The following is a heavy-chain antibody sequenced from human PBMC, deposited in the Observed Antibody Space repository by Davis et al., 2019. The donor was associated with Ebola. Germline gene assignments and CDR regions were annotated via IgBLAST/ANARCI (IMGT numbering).Heavy chain of an antibody. CDR1: GITVTNNF. CDR2: IYSGGTT. Sequence: GGSLRLSCAASGITVTNNFMNWVRQASGKGPEWISLIYSGGTTYYADSVKGRFLISRDDSKNTLYLQMNSLRAEDTAVYYCVQGIAAAGSRWFDPWGQGTLVIVSS. J-gene: IGHJ5*02. V-gene: IGHV3-66*01. D-gene: IGHD6-13*01. CDR3: VQGIAAAGSRWFDP.